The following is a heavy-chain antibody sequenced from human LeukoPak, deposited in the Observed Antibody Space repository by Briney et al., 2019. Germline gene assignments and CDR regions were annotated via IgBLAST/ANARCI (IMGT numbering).Heavy chain of an antibody. D-gene: IGHD5-18*01. CDR3: ARDPQVGYSYGYYFDY. J-gene: IGHJ4*02. Sequence: GGSLRLSCAASGFTFSSYSMNWVRQAPGKGLEWVSYISSSSSTIYYADSVKGRFTISRDNAKNSLYLQMNSLRAEDTAVYYCARDPQVGYSYGYYFDYWGQGTLVTVSS. CDR1: GFTFSSYS. CDR2: ISSSSSTI. V-gene: IGHV3-48*01.